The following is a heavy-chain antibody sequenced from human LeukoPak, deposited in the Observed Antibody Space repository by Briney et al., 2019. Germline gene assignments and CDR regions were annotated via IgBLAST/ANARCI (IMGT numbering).Heavy chain of an antibody. Sequence: ASVNVSCKSSVYTFTGYFLHWVRRAPGQGLEWMGWINPNSGGTYYTQRFQGRVTMTRDTSISTAYMELSGLRSDDTAVYYCARAQSLTAPAGTFANSWGQGTLVTVSS. J-gene: IGHJ4*02. CDR3: ARAQSLTAPAGTFANS. D-gene: IGHD6-13*01. V-gene: IGHV1-2*02. CDR1: VYTFTGYF. CDR2: INPNSGGT.